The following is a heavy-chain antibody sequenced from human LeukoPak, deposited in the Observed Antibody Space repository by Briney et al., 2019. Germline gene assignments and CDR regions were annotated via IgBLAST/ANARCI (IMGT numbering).Heavy chain of an antibody. Sequence: GTSLRLSCAASGFTFSNYGMPWVRQAPGKGLEWVGVIWYDGSNKYYGDSVRGRFTISRDNPKNTVYLQMTSLRVEDTGVYYCAANFDFWGQGTLVTVSS. CDR2: IWYDGSNK. J-gene: IGHJ4*02. V-gene: IGHV3-33*01. CDR1: GFTFSNYG. CDR3: AANFDF.